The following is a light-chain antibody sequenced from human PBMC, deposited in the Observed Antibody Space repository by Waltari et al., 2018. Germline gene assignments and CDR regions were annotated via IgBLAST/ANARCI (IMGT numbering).Light chain of an antibody. CDR3: QQYQNWPQT. CDR1: QSVSSS. J-gene: IGKJ2*01. V-gene: IGKV3-11*01. Sequence: EIVLTQSPATLSLSPGERATLFCRASQSVSSSLAWYQQKPGQAPSLLIYDASSRATGIPARFSGSGSGTDFTLTISSLEPEDFAVYFCQQYQNWPQTFGQGTKLQIK. CDR2: DAS.